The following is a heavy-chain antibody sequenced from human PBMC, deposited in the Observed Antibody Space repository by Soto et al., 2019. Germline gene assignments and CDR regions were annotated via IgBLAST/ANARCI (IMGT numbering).Heavy chain of an antibody. V-gene: IGHV4-34*01. CDR1: GGSFSGYY. J-gene: IGHJ4*02. CDR2: INHSGST. CDR3: ARVGVYYYDSSGYYNGDY. Sequence: QVQLQQWGAGLLKPSETLSLTCAVYGGSFSGYYWSWIRQPPGKGLEWIGEINHSGSTNYNPSLKSRVTISVDTSKNQFSLKLSSVTAADTAVYYCARVGVYYYDSSGYYNGDYWGQGTLVTVSS. D-gene: IGHD3-22*01.